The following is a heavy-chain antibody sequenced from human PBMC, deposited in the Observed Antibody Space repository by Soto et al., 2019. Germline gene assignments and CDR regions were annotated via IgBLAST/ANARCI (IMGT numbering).Heavy chain of an antibody. V-gene: IGHV4-34*01. CDR3: ARGPPLYYYDSSGDVGTH. Sequence: SETLSLTCAVYGGSFSGYYWTWIRQPPGTGLEWIGDINHSGSTYYNPSLKSRVTISVDTSKNQFSLKLSSVTAADTAVYYCARGPPLYYYDSSGDVGTHWGQGTLVTVSS. CDR1: GGSFSGYY. CDR2: INHSGST. J-gene: IGHJ4*02. D-gene: IGHD3-22*01.